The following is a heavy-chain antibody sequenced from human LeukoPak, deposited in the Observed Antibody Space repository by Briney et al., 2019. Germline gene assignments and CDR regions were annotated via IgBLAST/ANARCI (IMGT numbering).Heavy chain of an antibody. V-gene: IGHV1-69*04. D-gene: IGHD5-24*01. CDR1: GGTFSSYA. J-gene: IGHJ6*02. Sequence: SVKVSCKASGGTFSSYAIIWVRQAPGQGLEWMGRIIPILGIANYAQKFQGRVTITADKSTSTAYMELSSLRSEDTAVYYCARKISRRDGYNYVDYYYYGMDVWGQGTTVTVSS. CDR2: IIPILGIA. CDR3: ARKISRRDGYNYVDYYYYGMDV.